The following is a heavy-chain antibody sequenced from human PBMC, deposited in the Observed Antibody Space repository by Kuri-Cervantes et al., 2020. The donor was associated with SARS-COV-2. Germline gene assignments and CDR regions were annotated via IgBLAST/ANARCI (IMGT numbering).Heavy chain of an antibody. CDR1: GYTFTSYG. J-gene: IGHJ4*02. Sequence: ASVKVSCKASGYTFTSYGISWVRQAPGQGLEWMGSISVDNGDTKYSQKSQGRVTMTTDTSTSTAYMELRNLRSDDTAVYYCARDPDDYSNLLDSWGQGNRV. D-gene: IGHD4-11*01. CDR2: ISVDNGDT. V-gene: IGHV1-18*01. CDR3: ARDPDDYSNLLDS.